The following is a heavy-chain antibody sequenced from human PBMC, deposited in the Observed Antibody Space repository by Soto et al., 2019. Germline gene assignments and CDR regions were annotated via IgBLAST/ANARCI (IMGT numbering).Heavy chain of an antibody. Sequence: HPGGSLRLSCAGSGFRFSSSWMSWIRQAPGKGLEWVAHINQGGSQKYYVDSAKGRFTISRDNAKTSLYLQMNNLRAEDTATYYCASWADAADEDYFHHWGQGTLVTGLL. CDR1: GFRFSSSW. J-gene: IGHJ1*01. CDR3: ASWADAADEDYFHH. V-gene: IGHV3-7*03. CDR2: INQGGSQK. D-gene: IGHD3-16*01.